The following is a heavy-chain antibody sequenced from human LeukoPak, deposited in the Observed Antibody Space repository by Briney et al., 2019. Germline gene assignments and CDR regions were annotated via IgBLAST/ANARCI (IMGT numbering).Heavy chain of an antibody. V-gene: IGHV4-61*08. CDR3: ARITYGDNHFDI. CDR1: GGSISSGGYS. J-gene: IGHJ3*02. D-gene: IGHD4-23*01. CDR2: IYYSGST. Sequence: KTSETLSLTCAVSGGSISSGGYSWSWIRQPPGKGLEWIGYIYYSGSTNYNPSLKSRVTISADTSKNQFSLKLNSVTAADTAVYYCARITYGDNHFDIWGQGTMVTVSS.